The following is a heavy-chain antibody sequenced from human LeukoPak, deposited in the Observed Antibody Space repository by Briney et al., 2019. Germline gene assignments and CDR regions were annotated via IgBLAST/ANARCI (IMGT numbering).Heavy chain of an antibody. CDR3: AKEPEANGYSSGWTH. J-gene: IGHJ4*02. CDR1: GFTFSSYG. CDR2: IWYDGSNK. Sequence: PGGSLRLSCAASGFTFSSYGMHWVRQAPGKGLEWVAVIWYDGSNKYYADSVKGRFTISRDNSKNTLYLQMNSLRAEDTAVYYCAKEPEANGYSSGWTHWGQGTLVTVSS. V-gene: IGHV3-30*02. D-gene: IGHD6-19*01.